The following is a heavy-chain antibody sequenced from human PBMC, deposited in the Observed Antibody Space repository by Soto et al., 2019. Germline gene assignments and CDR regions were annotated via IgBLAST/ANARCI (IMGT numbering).Heavy chain of an antibody. V-gene: IGHV2-5*02. CDR1: GFSLSTSGVA. CDR2: IYWDDDR. J-gene: IGHJ5*02. Sequence: QITLKESGPTLVKPTQTLTLTCSFSGFSLSTSGVAVGWIRQPPGKALEWLAVIYWDDDRRYSPSLKSRLTITKDTSKNQVVLTITIMDPVDTATYYCAHRVPIEGHFDPWGQGTLVTVSS. CDR3: AHRVPIEGHFDP.